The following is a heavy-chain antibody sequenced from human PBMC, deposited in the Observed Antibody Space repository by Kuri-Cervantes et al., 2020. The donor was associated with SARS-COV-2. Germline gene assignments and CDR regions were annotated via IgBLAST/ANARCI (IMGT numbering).Heavy chain of an antibody. J-gene: IGHJ2*01. D-gene: IGHD5-18*01. Sequence: SETLSLTCTVSSGSISSSSYYWGWIRQPPGKGLEWIGSSYYSGSTYYNPSLKSRVTISLDTSKNQFSLRRSSVTAADTAMYYCARRPREEDHSFPWFFDLWGRGTLVTVSS. V-gene: IGHV4-39*01. CDR1: SGSISSSSYY. CDR3: ARRPREEDHSFPWFFDL. CDR2: SYYSGST.